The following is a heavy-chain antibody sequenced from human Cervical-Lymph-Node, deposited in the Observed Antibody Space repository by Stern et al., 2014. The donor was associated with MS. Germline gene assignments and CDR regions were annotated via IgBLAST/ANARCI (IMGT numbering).Heavy chain of an antibody. J-gene: IGHJ4*02. Sequence: VQLVESGGGLVQPGGSLSLSCAASGFPFSSYWMHWVRPVPGQVLVEVSRINNDGSSTSYADSVKGRFTVSRDNAKNTLYLQMNSLRAEDTAVYYCARDFGEIVIPAYWGQGTLVTVSS. CDR2: INNDGSST. CDR1: GFPFSSYW. V-gene: IGHV3-74*01. CDR3: ARDFGEIVIPAY. D-gene: IGHD3-10*01.